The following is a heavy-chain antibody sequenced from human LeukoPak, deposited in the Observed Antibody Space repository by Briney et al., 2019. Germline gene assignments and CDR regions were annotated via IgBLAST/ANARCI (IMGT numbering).Heavy chain of an antibody. CDR3: ARAYYYDSSGPIHYFDY. CDR1: GYTFTTYH. Sequence: ASVKVSYKASGYTFTTYHMHWVRQAPGQGLEWMGIINPSGGITSYAQKFQGRVTMTRDTSTSTVNMELSSLRSEDTAVYYCARAYYYDSSGPIHYFDYWGQGTLVTVSS. D-gene: IGHD3-22*01. CDR2: INPSGGIT. J-gene: IGHJ4*02. V-gene: IGHV1-46*01.